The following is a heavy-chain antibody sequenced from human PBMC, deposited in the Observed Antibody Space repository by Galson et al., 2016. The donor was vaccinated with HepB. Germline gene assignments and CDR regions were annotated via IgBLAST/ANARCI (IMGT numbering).Heavy chain of an antibody. V-gene: IGHV3-53*01. Sequence: SLRLSCAASGFTVSSNYMSWVRQAPGKGLEWVSVIYSGGSTYYADSVKGRFTISRDNSKNTLYLQMNSLRAEDTAVYYCARERVTTVAPGGLTNYYGMDVWGQGTTVTVSS. J-gene: IGHJ6*02. D-gene: IGHD4-23*01. CDR2: IYSGGST. CDR3: ARERVTTVAPGGLTNYYGMDV. CDR1: GFTVSSNY.